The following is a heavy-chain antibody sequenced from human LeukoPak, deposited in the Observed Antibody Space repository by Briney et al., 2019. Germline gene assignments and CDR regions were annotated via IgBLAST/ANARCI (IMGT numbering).Heavy chain of an antibody. J-gene: IGHJ3*02. Sequence: PGRSLRLSCAASGFTFSSYAMHWVRQAPGKGLEWVAVISYDGSNKYYADSVKGRFTISRDNSKNTLYLQMNSLRAEDTAVYYCARGATYYFPDAFDIWGQGTMVTVSS. CDR3: ARGATYYFPDAFDI. V-gene: IGHV3-30-3*01. CDR1: GFTFSSYA. CDR2: ISYDGSNK. D-gene: IGHD3-10*01.